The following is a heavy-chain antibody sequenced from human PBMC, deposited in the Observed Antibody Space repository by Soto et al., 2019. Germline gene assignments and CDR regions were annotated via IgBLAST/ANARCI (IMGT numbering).Heavy chain of an antibody. V-gene: IGHV1-8*02. Sequence: ASVKVSCKASGYTFTSYGISWVRQAPGQGLEWMGWMNPGSGDTGYAQKFQGRVTVTRNISIATAYMELSSLRADDTAIYYCARMASFGSLNWFDPWGQGTLVTVSS. CDR2: MNPGSGDT. CDR3: ARMASFGSLNWFDP. CDR1: GYTFTSYG. D-gene: IGHD5-18*01. J-gene: IGHJ5*02.